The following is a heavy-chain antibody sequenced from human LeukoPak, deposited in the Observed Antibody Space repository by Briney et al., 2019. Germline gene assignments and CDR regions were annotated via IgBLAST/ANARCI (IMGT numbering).Heavy chain of an antibody. CDR3: ASWGAGGNS. CDR1: GFTFSTYW. V-gene: IGHV3-7*01. Sequence: PGGSLRLSCEASGFTFSTYWMSWVRQVPGKGLDWVANINPDGSGKRYVDSVKGRFTIARDNADNSLSLEINSLRAEDTAVYYCASWGAGGNSWGQRTRVTVPS. J-gene: IGHJ4*02. CDR2: INPDGSGK. D-gene: IGHD3-16*01.